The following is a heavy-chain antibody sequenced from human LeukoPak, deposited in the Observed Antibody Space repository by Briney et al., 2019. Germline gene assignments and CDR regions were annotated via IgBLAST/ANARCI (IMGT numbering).Heavy chain of an antibody. V-gene: IGHV4-30-4*07. CDR3: ARGRYSSGWFKDKNWFDP. CDR2: IYHSGTT. J-gene: IGHJ5*02. Sequence: SETLSLTCAVSGVAISRGGYAWHWIRQPPGKGLEWIAYIYHSGTTYYNPSLKSRATISVDTSKNQFSLKLSSVTAADTAVYYCARGRYSSGWFKDKNWFDPWGQGIPVTVSS. D-gene: IGHD6-19*01. CDR1: GVAISRGGYA.